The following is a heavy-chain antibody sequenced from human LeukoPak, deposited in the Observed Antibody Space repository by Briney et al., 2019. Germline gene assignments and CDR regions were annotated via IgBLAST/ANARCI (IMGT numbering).Heavy chain of an antibody. J-gene: IGHJ4*02. CDR2: IYYSGST. CDR3: ARLPDYYDSSGYYYVFDY. V-gene: IGHV4-39*01. Sequence: SETLSLTCTVSVGSISSSSYYWGWIRQPPGKGLWWIGSIYYSGSTYYNPSLKSRVPISVDTSKNQFSLKLSSVTAAETAVYYCARLPDYYDSSGYYYVFDYWGQGTLVTVSS. D-gene: IGHD3-22*01. CDR1: VGSISSSSYY.